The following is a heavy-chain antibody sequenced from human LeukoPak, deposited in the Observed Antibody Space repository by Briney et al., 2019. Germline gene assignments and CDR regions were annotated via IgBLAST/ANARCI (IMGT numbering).Heavy chain of an antibody. Sequence: SETLSLTCTVSGGSIGSSSYYWGWIRQPPGKGLEWIGSIYYSGSTYYNPSLKSRVTISVDTSKNQFSLKLSSVTAADTAVYYCAPHTAYSYGLSSWGQGTLVTVSS. CDR2: IYYSGST. CDR1: GGSIGSSSYY. CDR3: APHTAYSYGLSS. V-gene: IGHV4-39*01. D-gene: IGHD5-18*01. J-gene: IGHJ5*02.